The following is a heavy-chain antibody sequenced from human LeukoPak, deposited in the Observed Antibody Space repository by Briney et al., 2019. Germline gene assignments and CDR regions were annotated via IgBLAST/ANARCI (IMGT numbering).Heavy chain of an antibody. D-gene: IGHD2-2*01. CDR3: ARYRVSSSTSYIDF. CDR2: ITGDSAYI. Sequence: GGSLRFSCAASGFTFSTYAMNWVRQAPGEGLKWVSCITGDSAYIYYADSVKGRFTISRDNAKNSLYLQMNSLRAEDTAVYYCARYRVSSSTSYIDFWGQGTLVTVSS. CDR1: GFTFSTYA. V-gene: IGHV3-21*01. J-gene: IGHJ4*02.